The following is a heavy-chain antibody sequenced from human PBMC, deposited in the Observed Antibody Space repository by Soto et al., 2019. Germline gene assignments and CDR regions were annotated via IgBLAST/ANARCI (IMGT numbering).Heavy chain of an antibody. V-gene: IGHV5-51*03. D-gene: IGHD6-13*01. CDR2: IHPGDSDT. CDR1: GYSFTNYW. J-gene: IGHJ5*02. Sequence: EVQLVQSGAEVKKAGESLKISCQGSGYSFTNYWVGWVRQIPGRGLEWMGIIHPGDSDTRYSPFFQGEVTISADKSISPAYRQWSRLKASATAMYYCARHDRYGSTWFEGWFDPWGQGTLVTVSS. CDR3: ARHDRYGSTWFEGWFDP.